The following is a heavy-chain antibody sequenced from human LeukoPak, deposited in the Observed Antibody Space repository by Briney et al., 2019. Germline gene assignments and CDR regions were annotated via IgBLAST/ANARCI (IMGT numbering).Heavy chain of an antibody. CDR3: ARAGDIVVVAVAGAGYYYMDV. J-gene: IGHJ6*03. V-gene: IGHV1-18*01. CDR2: ISAYNGNT. D-gene: IGHD2-2*01. CDR1: GYTFSNFG. Sequence: ASVTVSCTASGYTFSNFGISWVRQAPGQGLEWMGWISAYNGNTDYAQKLQGRVTMTIDASTSTAYMELRSLRSNDTAVYHCARAGDIVVVAVAGAGYYYMDVWGKGTTVTVSS.